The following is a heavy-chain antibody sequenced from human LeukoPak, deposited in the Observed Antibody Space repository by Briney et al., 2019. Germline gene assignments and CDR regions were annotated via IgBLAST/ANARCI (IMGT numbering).Heavy chain of an antibody. D-gene: IGHD3-22*01. CDR1: GYSFTSYW. CDR3: ARLIGAFSESSGYSDY. V-gene: IGHV5-51*01. J-gene: IGHJ4*02. Sequence: GESLKISCKGSGYSFTSYWIGWVRQMPGKGLEWMGLIDPADSDSRYSPSFQGQVIFSVDKSTKTAYLQWSSLKASDTAMYYCARLIGAFSESSGYSDYWGQGTLVTVSS. CDR2: IDPADSDS.